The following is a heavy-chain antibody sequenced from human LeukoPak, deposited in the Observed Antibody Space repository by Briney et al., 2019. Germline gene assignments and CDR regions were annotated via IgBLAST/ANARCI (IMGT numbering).Heavy chain of an antibody. CDR3: ARSMSGGNDF. Sequence: GGSLRLSCAGSGFTFTNHWFHWVRQAPGKGLVWVSRLNDDGSRTDYADSVQGRFTISRDNARNTLYLQMNSLSVDDTAVYYCARSMSGGNDFWGQGTLVTVSS. D-gene: IGHD3-16*01. J-gene: IGHJ4*02. CDR2: LNDDGSRT. CDR1: GFTFTNHW. V-gene: IGHV3-74*01.